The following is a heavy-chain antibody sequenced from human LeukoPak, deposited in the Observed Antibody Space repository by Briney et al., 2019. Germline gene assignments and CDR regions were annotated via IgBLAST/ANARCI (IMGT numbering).Heavy chain of an antibody. CDR2: IIPIFGTA. J-gene: IGHJ4*02. Sequence: ASVKVSCKASGGTFSSYAISWVRQAPGQGLEWMGGIIPIFGTANYAQKFQGRVAMTRDTSTSTVYMDLSSLISDDTAIYYCARAIERGRRFDYWGQGTLVTVSS. CDR3: ARAIERGRRFDY. CDR1: GGTFSSYA. V-gene: IGHV1-69*05. D-gene: IGHD5-24*01.